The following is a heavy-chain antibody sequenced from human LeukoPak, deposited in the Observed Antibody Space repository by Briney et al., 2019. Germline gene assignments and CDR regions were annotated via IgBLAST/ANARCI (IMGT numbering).Heavy chain of an antibody. D-gene: IGHD2/OR15-2a*01. CDR2: ISYSGFT. CDR1: GGSISSYQ. CDR3: AGHHPRNTVDF. Sequence: SETLSLTCTVPGGSISSYQWSWIRQPPGKGLEWIGYISYSGFTNYNPSLKSRVSISLDTSKNQFSLKLTSVTAADTAVYYCAGHHPRNTVDFWGQGTLVTVSS. V-gene: IGHV4-59*08. J-gene: IGHJ4*02.